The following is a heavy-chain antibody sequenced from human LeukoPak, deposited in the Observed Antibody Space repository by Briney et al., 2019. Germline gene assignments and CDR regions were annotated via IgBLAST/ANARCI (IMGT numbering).Heavy chain of an antibody. Sequence: PSETLSLTCTVSGDSISGYYWTWIRLPPGKGLEWIGYMYYTGSTNYNPSLKSRVTISVDTSKNQFSLKLSSVTAADTAVYYCASGGFGADYWGQGTLVTVSS. D-gene: IGHD3-3*01. CDR1: GDSISGYY. V-gene: IGHV4-59*01. J-gene: IGHJ4*02. CDR3: ASGGFGADY. CDR2: MYYTGST.